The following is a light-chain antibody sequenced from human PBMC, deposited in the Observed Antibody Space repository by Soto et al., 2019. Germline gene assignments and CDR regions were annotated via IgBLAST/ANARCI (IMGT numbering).Light chain of an antibody. CDR1: SSNIGAGYD. V-gene: IGLV1-40*01. CDR3: QSYDSSLSGVV. CDR2: GNS. Sequence: QSVLTQPPSVSGAPGQRVPISCTGSSSNIGAGYDVHWYQQLPGTAPKLLIYGNSNRPSGVPDRFSGSKSGTSASLAITGLQAEDEADYYGQSYDSSLSGVVFGGGTKVTVL. J-gene: IGLJ2*01.